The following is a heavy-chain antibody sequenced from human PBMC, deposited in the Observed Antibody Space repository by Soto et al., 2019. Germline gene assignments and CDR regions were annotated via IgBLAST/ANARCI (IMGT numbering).Heavy chain of an antibody. D-gene: IGHD4-17*01. CDR1: GGSISSYY. CDR3: STRSSISGDLVDY. CDR2: ISYIGST. V-gene: IGHV4-59*01. J-gene: IGHJ4*02. Sequence: SETLSLTCTVSGGSISSYYWSWIRQPPGKRLELIGYISYIGSTNYNPSLKSRVTISVDTSKNQFSLNLNSVTAADTAVYFCSTRSSISGDLVDYWGQGTLVTVSS.